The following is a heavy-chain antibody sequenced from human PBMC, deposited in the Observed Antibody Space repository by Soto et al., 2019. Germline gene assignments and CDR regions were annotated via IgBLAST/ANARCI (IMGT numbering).Heavy chain of an antibody. D-gene: IGHD5-12*01. CDR2: IKGGGSSL. Sequence: PGGSLRLSCAASGFTFTTYWMHWVRQVPGKGLVWVSRIKGGGSSLNYADSVKGRFTISRDNSKNTLYLQMNSLRAEDTAVYYCAKAGVGGGYVPVDYWGQGTLVTVSS. CDR3: AKAGVGGGYVPVDY. V-gene: IGHV3-74*01. CDR1: GFTFTTYW. J-gene: IGHJ4*02.